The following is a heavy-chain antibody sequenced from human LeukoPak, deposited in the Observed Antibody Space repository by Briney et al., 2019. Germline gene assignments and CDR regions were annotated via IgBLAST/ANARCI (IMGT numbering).Heavy chain of an antibody. CDR2: ISAYNGNT. CDR3: AGSLSDSSGYYPYYFDY. J-gene: IGHJ4*02. Sequence: ASVKVSCKASGYTFTSYGISWVRQAPGQGLEWMGWISAYNGNTNYAQKLQGRVTMTTDTSTSTAYMELRSLRSDDTAVYYCAGSLSDSSGYYPYYFDYWGQGTLVTVSS. V-gene: IGHV1-18*01. CDR1: GYTFTSYG. D-gene: IGHD3-22*01.